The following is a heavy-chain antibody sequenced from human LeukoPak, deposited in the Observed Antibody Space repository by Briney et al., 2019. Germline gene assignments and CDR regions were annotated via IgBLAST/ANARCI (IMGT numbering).Heavy chain of an antibody. CDR1: GGSISSYY. Sequence: SETLSLTCTVSGGSISSYYWSWIRRPPGKGLEWIGYIYYSGSTNYNPSLKSRVTISVDTSKNQFSLKLSSVTAADTAVYYCARRPRFGYGMDVWGQGTTVTVSS. V-gene: IGHV4-59*08. J-gene: IGHJ6*02. D-gene: IGHD3-3*01. CDR2: IYYSGST. CDR3: ARRPRFGYGMDV.